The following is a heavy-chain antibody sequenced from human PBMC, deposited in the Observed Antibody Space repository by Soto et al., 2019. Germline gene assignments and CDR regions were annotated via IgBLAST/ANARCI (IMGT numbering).Heavy chain of an antibody. D-gene: IGHD2-2*01. CDR3: ARALTPAAY. Sequence: QVQLVQSGAAVKKPGASVKVSCNASGYSFTSYGISWVRQAPGQGLEWLGWISAYNGNTNYAQKLRGRVTKTTDTATSAAYRELRSLRADDTAVDYGARALTPAAYGGQGTLVTVSS. CDR1: GYSFTSYG. V-gene: IGHV1-18*01. J-gene: IGHJ4*02. CDR2: ISAYNGNT.